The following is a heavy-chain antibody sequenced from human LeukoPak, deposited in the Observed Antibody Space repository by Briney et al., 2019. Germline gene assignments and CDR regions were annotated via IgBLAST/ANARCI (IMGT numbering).Heavy chain of an antibody. CDR2: IIPILGIA. V-gene: IGHV1-69*04. D-gene: IGHD3-10*01. Sequence: ASVKVSCKASGGTFSSYAISWVRQAPGQGLEWMGRIIPILGIANYAQKFQGRVTITADKSTSTAYMELSSLRSEDTAVYYCARENSASRRVGYWGQGTLVIVSS. CDR1: GGTFSSYA. CDR3: ARENSASRRVGY. J-gene: IGHJ4*02.